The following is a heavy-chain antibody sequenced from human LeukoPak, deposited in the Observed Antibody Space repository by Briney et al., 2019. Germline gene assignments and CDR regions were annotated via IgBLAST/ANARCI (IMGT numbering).Heavy chain of an antibody. D-gene: IGHD3-22*01. J-gene: IGHJ4*02. CDR3: ARGAIGGYYDSSGYYRPRVDY. CDR2: INPNSGGT. V-gene: IGHV1-2*02. Sequence: ASVKVSCKASGYTFTIYDINWVRQAPGQGLEWMGWINPNSGGTNYAQKFQGRVTMTRDTSISTAYMELSRLRSDDTAVYYCARGAIGGYYDSSGYYRPRVDYWGQGTLVTVSS. CDR1: GYTFTIYD.